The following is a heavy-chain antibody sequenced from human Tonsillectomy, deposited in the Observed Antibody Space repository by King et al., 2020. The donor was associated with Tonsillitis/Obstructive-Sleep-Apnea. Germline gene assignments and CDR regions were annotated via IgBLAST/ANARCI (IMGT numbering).Heavy chain of an antibody. CDR3: ASESGYPYYYYGMDV. J-gene: IGHJ6*02. CDR1: GFTFSSYW. V-gene: IGHV3-74*01. D-gene: IGHD1-1*01. Sequence: VQLVESGGGLVQPGGSLRLSCAASGFTFSSYWMHWVRQAPGKGLVWVSRINSDGSSTSYADSVKGRFTISRDNAKNTLYLQMNSLRAEDTAVYYCASESGYPYYYYGMDVWGQGTTVTVSS. CDR2: INSDGSST.